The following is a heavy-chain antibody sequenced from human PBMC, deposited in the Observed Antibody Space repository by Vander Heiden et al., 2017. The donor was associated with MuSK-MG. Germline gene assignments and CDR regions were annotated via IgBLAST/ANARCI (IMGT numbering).Heavy chain of an antibody. CDR1: GGSISSSSYY. CDR2: IYYSGST. Sequence: QLQLQESGPGLVKPSETLSLTCTVSGGSISSSSYYWGWIRQPPGKGLEWIGSIYYSGSTYYNPSLKSRVTISVDTSKNQFSLKLSSVTAADTAVYYCARQHPDSSSWNWFDPWGQGTLVTVSS. D-gene: IGHD6-13*01. V-gene: IGHV4-39*01. J-gene: IGHJ5*02. CDR3: ARQHPDSSSWNWFDP.